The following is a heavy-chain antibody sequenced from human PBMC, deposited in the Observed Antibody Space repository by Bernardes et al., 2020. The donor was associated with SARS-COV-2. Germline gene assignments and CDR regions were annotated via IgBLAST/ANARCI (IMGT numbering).Heavy chain of an antibody. J-gene: IGHJ5*02. Sequence: SETLSLTCTVSGGSISSYYWSWIRQPPGKGLEWIGYIYYSGSTNYNPSLKSRVTISVDTSKNQFSLKLSSVTAADTAVYYCARSKGATWFDPWGQGTLVTVSS. CDR3: ARSKGATWFDP. CDR2: IYYSGST. CDR1: GGSISSYY. V-gene: IGHV4-59*08.